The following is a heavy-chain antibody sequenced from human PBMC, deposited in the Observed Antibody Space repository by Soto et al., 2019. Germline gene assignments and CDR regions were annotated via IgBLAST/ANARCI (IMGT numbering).Heavy chain of an antibody. Sequence: ASVKVSCKVSGYTLTELSMHWVRQAPGKGLEWMGGFDPEDGETIYAQKFQGRVTMTEDTSTDTAYMELSSLRSEDTAVYYCAMALRDYYDSCGYYYWGQGTLVTVSS. D-gene: IGHD3-22*01. V-gene: IGHV1-24*01. J-gene: IGHJ4*02. CDR3: AMALRDYYDSCGYYY. CDR2: FDPEDGET. CDR1: GYTLTELS.